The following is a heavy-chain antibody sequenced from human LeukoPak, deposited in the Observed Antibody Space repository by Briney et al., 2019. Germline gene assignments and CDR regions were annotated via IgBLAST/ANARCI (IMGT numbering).Heavy chain of an antibody. J-gene: IGHJ5*02. V-gene: IGHV4-4*07. D-gene: IGHD2-21*02. CDR3: ARDDYNWFDP. CDR2: IYTSGST. CDR1: DASISSYY. Sequence: TRYLTGTLPDASISSYYWSWIPQPAGKGLEWSRRIYTSGSTNYNPSLKSRVTMSGDTSKNQFSLKLSSVTAADTAVYYCARDDYNWFDPWGQGTLVTVSS.